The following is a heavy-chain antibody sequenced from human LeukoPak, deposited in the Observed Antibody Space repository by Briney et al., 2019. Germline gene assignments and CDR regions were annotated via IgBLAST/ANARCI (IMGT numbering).Heavy chain of an antibody. V-gene: IGHV4-38-2*02. CDR3: ARRLRELRHGNYDS. Sequence: SETLSLTCTVSGYSISSGYYWGWIRQPPGKGLEWIGSIYHSGSTYYNPSLKSRVTISVDTSKNQFSLKLSSVTAADTAVYYCARRLRELRHGNYDSWGQGALVTVSS. J-gene: IGHJ4*02. D-gene: IGHD1-26*01. CDR2: IYHSGST. CDR1: GYSISSGYY.